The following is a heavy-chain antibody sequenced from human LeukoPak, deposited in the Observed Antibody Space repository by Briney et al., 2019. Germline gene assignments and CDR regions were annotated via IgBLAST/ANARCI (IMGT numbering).Heavy chain of an antibody. CDR1: GFTFSSYE. V-gene: IGHV3-48*03. D-gene: IGHD6-13*01. CDR2: ISSSGSTT. J-gene: IGHJ4*02. CDR3: ARSHGSSWYGIHY. Sequence: TGGSLRLSCAASGFTFSSYEMNWVRQAPGKGLEWVSYISSSGSTTYYADSVKGRFTISRDNSKNTLYLQMNSLRREDTAVYYCARSHGSSWYGIHYWGQGTLVSVSS.